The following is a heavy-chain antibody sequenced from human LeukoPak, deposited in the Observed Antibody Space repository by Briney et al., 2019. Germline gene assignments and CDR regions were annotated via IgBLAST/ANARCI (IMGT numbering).Heavy chain of an antibody. J-gene: IGHJ6*03. Sequence: PGGSLRLSXAASGFTFSSYEMNWVRQAPGKGLEWVSYISSSGSTIYYADSVNGRFTISRDNAKNSLYLQMNSLRAEDTAVYYCAKDRYCSSTSCYHPYYMDVWGKGTTVTVSS. CDR1: GFTFSSYE. D-gene: IGHD2-2*01. V-gene: IGHV3-48*03. CDR2: ISSSGSTI. CDR3: AKDRYCSSTSCYHPYYMDV.